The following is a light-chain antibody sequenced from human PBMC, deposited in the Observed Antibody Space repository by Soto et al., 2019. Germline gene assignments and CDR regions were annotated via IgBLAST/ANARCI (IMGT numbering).Light chain of an antibody. CDR3: SSYTSSSTVV. CDR2: DVS. J-gene: IGLJ2*01. CDR1: SSDVGGYNY. V-gene: IGLV2-14*01. Sequence: QSALTQPASVSGSPRQSITISCTGTSSDVGGYNYVSWYQQHPGKAPKLMIYDVSNRPSGVSNRFSGSKSGNTASLTISGLQAQDEADYCCSSYTSSSTVVFGGGTKLTV.